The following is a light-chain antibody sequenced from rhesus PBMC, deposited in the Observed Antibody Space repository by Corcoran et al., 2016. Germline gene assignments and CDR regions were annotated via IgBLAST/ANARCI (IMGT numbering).Light chain of an antibody. CDR1: SSNIGGNS. V-gene: IGLV1-60*01. J-gene: IGLJ1*01. CDR2: NND. CDR3: TTWDVSLGGHI. Sequence: QSVLTQPPSASEAARKSVTISCSGSSSNIGGNSVSWYHQLPGTAPKLLIYNNDQRASGVSDRFSGSKSGTSASLSLSGLQTEDEAIYYCTTWDVSLGGHIFGTGTRLTVL.